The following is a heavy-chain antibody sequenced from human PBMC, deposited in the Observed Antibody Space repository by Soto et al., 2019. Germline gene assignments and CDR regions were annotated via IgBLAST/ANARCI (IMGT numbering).Heavy chain of an antibody. CDR1: GGSISSYY. D-gene: IGHD6-6*01. CDR3: AAPPRY. Sequence: QVQLQESGPGLVKPSETLSLTCTISGGSISSYYWSWIRQPPGKGLEWIGYKYDSGSTNYNPSLKGPVTIPIGTSKNPFAPQLTCGTPAARAVICLAAPPRYWGQGTLVTVSS. CDR2: KYDSGST. J-gene: IGHJ4*02. V-gene: IGHV4-59*01.